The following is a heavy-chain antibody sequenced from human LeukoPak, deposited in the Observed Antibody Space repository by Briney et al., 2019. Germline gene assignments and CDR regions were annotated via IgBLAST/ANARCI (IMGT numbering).Heavy chain of an antibody. CDR3: AVTTVGFALDY. Sequence: PGGSLRLSCAASGFAFSSYEMNWVRQAPGKGLEWVSDISSSGSTIDYADSVKGRFTISRDNAKNSLYLQMNSLRAEDTAVYYCAVTTVGFALDYWGQGTLVTVSS. CDR2: ISSSGSTI. CDR1: GFAFSSYE. V-gene: IGHV3-48*03. D-gene: IGHD4-17*01. J-gene: IGHJ4*02.